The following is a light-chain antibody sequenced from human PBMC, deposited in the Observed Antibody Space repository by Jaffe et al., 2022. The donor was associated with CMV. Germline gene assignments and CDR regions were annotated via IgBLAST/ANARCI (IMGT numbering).Light chain of an antibody. CDR2: SAS. J-gene: IGKJ3*01. CDR3: QQLNSYPT. Sequence: DIQLTQSPSFLSASVGDRVTITCRASQGISSDLAWYQQKPGKAPKLLICSASTLQSGVPSRFSGSGSGTEFTLTISSLQPEDFATYYCQQLNSYPTFGPGTKVDIK. CDR1: QGISSD. V-gene: IGKV1-9*01.